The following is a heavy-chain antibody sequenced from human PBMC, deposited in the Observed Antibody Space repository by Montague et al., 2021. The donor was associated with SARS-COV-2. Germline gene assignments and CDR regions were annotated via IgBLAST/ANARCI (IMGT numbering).Heavy chain of an antibody. D-gene: IGHD7-27*01. CDR2: ILYRKEWNY. CDR1: GDRVFGLGRT. J-gene: IGHJ6*02. Sequence: CAISGDRVFGLGRTSDWLTPAPSSALECVCRILYRKEWNYHYAXXXKSRITIDPDTSKNQVSLQLRSVTPEDTAVYFCARVRHLGRGMDVWGQGTTVTVSS. V-gene: IGHV6-1*01. CDR3: ARVRHLGRGMDV.